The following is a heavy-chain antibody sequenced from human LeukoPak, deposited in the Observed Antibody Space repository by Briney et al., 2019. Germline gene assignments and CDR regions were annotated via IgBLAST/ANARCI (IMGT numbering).Heavy chain of an antibody. D-gene: IGHD1-26*01. J-gene: IGHJ4*02. CDR2: ISYDGGKT. CDR3: ARTMYITGSSDFDY. CDR1: GFTFNIYA. V-gene: IGHV3-30-3*01. Sequence: GGSLRLSCAASGFTFNIYAMHWVRQALGKGLEWVAVISYDGGKTYYADSVKGRFTISRDNSKNTLYLQMNSLRAEDTALYYCARTMYITGSSDFDYWGQGTLVTVSS.